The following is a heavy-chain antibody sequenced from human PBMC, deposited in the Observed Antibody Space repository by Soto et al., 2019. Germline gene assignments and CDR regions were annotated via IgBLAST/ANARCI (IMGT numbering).Heavy chain of an antibody. D-gene: IGHD2-8*01. Sequence: QVQLVESGGGVVQPGRSLRLSCAASGFTFSDYAMHWVRHVPGQGLEWVAVISFDGNIKYDADSVKGRFTSSRDNSKNTLFLQMDSLKGEDTAVYSCARAPRRYCTSLSCLGLYGLDVWGQGTAVTVSS. CDR3: ARAPRRYCTSLSCLGLYGLDV. V-gene: IGHV3-30-3*01. CDR1: GFTFSDYA. CDR2: ISFDGNIK. J-gene: IGHJ6*02.